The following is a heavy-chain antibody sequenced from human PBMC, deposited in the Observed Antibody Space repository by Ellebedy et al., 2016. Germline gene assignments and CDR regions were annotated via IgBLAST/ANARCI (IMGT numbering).Heavy chain of an antibody. D-gene: IGHD3-3*01. Sequence: SETLSLTXTVSGGSISTYYWSWIRQPAGKGLEWIGRISSSGKSIYNPSLKSRVTMSVDASKNHFSLELTSVTAADTAVYYCATLTIPGGSDSWGQGTLVTVPS. CDR3: ATLTIPGGSDS. CDR1: GGSISTYY. CDR2: ISSSGKS. J-gene: IGHJ4*02. V-gene: IGHV4-4*07.